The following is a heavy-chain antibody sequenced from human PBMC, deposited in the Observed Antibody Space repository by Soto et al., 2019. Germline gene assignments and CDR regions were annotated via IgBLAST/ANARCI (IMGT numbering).Heavy chain of an antibody. CDR1: GYTFTSYA. V-gene: IGHV1-18*01. D-gene: IGHD3-10*01. J-gene: IGHJ5*02. CDR2: ISGYNGDT. Sequence: ASVKVSCKASGYTFTSYAMHWARQAPGQGLEWMGWISGYNGDTNYAQKVQGRVTMTIDTSTSTAYMELRSLRSDDTAVYYCARGVGSGSYYNQYNWFDPWGQGTLVTVSS. CDR3: ARGVGSGSYYNQYNWFDP.